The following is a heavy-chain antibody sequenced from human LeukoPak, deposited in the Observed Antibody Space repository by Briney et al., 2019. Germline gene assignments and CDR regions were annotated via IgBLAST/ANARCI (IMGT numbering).Heavy chain of an antibody. D-gene: IGHD6-6*01. Sequence: SETLSLTCAVYGGSFSGYYWSWIRQPPGKGLEWIAEINHSGSTNYNPSLKSRVTISVDTSKNQFSLKLSSVTAADTAVYYCARDLSSSAEGDYWGQGTLVTVSS. J-gene: IGHJ4*02. CDR3: ARDLSSSAEGDY. V-gene: IGHV4-34*01. CDR1: GGSFSGYY. CDR2: INHSGST.